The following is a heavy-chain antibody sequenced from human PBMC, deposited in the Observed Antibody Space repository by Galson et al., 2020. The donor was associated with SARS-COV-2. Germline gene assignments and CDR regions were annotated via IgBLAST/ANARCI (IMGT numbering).Heavy chain of an antibody. J-gene: IGHJ2*01. D-gene: IGHD7-27*01. CDR2: IYPGDSDT. CDR1: GYSFTSYW. CDR3: AGQGTTPGVYWYFDL. V-gene: IGHV5-51*01. Sequence: KVSCKASGYSFTSYWIGWVRQMPGKGLKWMGIIYPGDSDTRYSPSFQGQVIISVDKSISTAYRQWSRLQASDTAMYCCAGQGTTPGVYWYFDLWGRGTLVTVSS.